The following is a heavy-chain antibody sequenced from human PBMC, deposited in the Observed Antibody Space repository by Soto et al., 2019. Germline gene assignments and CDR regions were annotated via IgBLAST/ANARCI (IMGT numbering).Heavy chain of an antibody. V-gene: IGHV5-51*01. D-gene: IGHD1-7*01. Sequence: LKISCKGSGYSFTSYWIGWVRQMPGKGLEWMGIIYPGDSDTRYSPSFQGQVTISADKSISTAYLQWSSLKASDTAMYYCARQRYNWNSPPYYYGMDVWGQGTTVTSP. CDR2: IYPGDSDT. CDR3: ARQRYNWNSPPYYYGMDV. CDR1: GYSFTSYW. J-gene: IGHJ6*02.